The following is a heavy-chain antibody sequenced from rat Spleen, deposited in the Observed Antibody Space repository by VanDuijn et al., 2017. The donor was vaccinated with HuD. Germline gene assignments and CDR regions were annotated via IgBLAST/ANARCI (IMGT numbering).Heavy chain of an antibody. CDR3: VRPDPGIPDY. J-gene: IGHJ2*01. V-gene: IGHV5-29*01. CDR1: GFTFSNFV. Sequence: EVQLVESGGGLVQPGRPMKLSCAASGFTFSNFVMAWVRQAPTKGLEWVASISYDGSSTYYRDSVKGRFTISRDNAKNTLYLEMDSLRSEDTATYYCVRPDPGIPDYWGQGVMVTVSS. CDR2: ISYDGSST. D-gene: IGHD1-4*01.